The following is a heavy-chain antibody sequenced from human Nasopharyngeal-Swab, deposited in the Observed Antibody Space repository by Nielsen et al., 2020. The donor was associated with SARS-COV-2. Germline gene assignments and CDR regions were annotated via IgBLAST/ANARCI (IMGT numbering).Heavy chain of an antibody. D-gene: IGHD6-13*01. V-gene: IGHV4-59*01. CDR1: GGSISSYY. J-gene: IGHJ5*01. CDR2: INYSGST. Sequence: GSLRLSCTVSGGSISSYYWSWIRQPPGRGLEWIGYINYSGSTNYNPSLKSRVTISVDTSKNQFTLKLSSVTAADTAVYYCARGYTLPRYSSSWFDSGAQEPWSPSPQ. CDR3: ARGYTLPRYSSSWFDS.